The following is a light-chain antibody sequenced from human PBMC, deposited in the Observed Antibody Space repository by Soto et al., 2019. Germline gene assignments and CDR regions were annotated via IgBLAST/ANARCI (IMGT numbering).Light chain of an antibody. CDR2: GSS. V-gene: IGKV1-12*01. J-gene: IGKJ4*01. CDR3: QQAYSFPLT. CDR1: QGLGVW. Sequence: DIQMTQSPSSVSASVGDRVTITCRASQGLGVWLGWYQQKPGKAPQLLIFGSSGLQTGVPSRFSGSGSGTDFTLTISSLQPEDFATYYCQQAYSFPLTLGGGTTVDTK.